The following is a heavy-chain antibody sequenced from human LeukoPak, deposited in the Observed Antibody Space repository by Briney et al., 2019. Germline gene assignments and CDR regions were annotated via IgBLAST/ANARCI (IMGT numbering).Heavy chain of an antibody. J-gene: IGHJ5*02. V-gene: IGHV4-59*01. D-gene: IGHD3-10*01. CDR1: GGSISSYY. CDR3: ARMVRGYTDWFDP. CDR2: IYYSGST. Sequence: SETLSLTCTVSGGSISSYYWSWIRLPPGKGLEWIGYIYYSGSTNYNPSLKSRVTISVDTSKNQFSLKLSSVTAADTAVYYCARMVRGYTDWFDPWGQGTLVTVSS.